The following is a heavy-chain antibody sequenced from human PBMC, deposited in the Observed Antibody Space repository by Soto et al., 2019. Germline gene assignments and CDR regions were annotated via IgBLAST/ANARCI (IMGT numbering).Heavy chain of an antibody. CDR3: ARKATVTTCFDY. Sequence: QVQLQESGPGLVKPSQTLSLTCTVSGGSISSGGYYWSWIRQHPGKGLEWIGYIYYSGSTYYNPPLESXXTISVDTSKNQFSLKLSSVTAADTAVYYCARKATVTTCFDYWGQGTLVTVSS. CDR2: IYYSGST. CDR1: GGSISSGGYY. V-gene: IGHV4-31*03. J-gene: IGHJ4*02. D-gene: IGHD4-17*01.